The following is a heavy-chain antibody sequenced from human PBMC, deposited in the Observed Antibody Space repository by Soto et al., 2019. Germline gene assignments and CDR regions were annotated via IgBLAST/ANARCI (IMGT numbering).Heavy chain of an antibody. CDR3: ARDQSYGGAFDY. J-gene: IGHJ4*02. V-gene: IGHV1-18*01. D-gene: IGHD2-21*01. Sequence: ASVKVSCKASGYTFTSYGISWVRQAPGQGLEWVGWISAYNGNTNYAQKLQGRVTMTTDTSTSTAYMELRSLRSDDTAVYYCARDQSYGGAFDYWGQGTLVTVSS. CDR2: ISAYNGNT. CDR1: GYTFTSYG.